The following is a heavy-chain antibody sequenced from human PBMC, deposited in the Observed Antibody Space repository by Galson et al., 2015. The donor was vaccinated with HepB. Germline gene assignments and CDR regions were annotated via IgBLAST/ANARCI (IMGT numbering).Heavy chain of an antibody. J-gene: IGHJ3*02. CDR2: IKQDGSEK. CDR3: ARVLGYYDSSGYADAFDI. D-gene: IGHD3-22*01. CDR1: GFTFSSYW. V-gene: IGHV3-7*03. Sequence: SLRLSCAASGFTFSSYWMSWVRQAPGKGLEWVANIKQDGSEKYYVDSVKGRFTISRDNAKNSLYLQMNSLRAEDTAVYYCARVLGYYDSSGYADAFDIWGQGTMVTVSS.